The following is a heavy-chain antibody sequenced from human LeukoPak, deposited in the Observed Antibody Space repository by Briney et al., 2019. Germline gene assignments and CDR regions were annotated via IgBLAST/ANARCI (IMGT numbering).Heavy chain of an antibody. J-gene: IGHJ2*01. CDR2: IIPIFGTA. V-gene: IGHV1-69*01. Sequence: ASVKVSCKASGGTFSSYAISWVRQAPGQGLEWMGGIIPIFGTANYAQKFQGRVTITADESTSTAYMELSSLRSEDTAVYYCARVGTRDSSGYYSCSYFDLWGRGTLVTVSS. D-gene: IGHD3-22*01. CDR1: GGTFSSYA. CDR3: ARVGTRDSSGYYSCSYFDL.